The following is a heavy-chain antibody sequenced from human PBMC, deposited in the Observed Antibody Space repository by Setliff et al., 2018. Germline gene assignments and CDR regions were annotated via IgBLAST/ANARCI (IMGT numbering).Heavy chain of an antibody. D-gene: IGHD3-22*01. V-gene: IGHV4-30-4*08. CDR1: GASVRSGPYY. CDR2: IYSSGST. CDR3: ARESRYYYDNLGTLDY. Sequence: PSETLSLTCTVSGASVRSGPYYWSWIRQPPGKGLEWIGYIYSSGSTYYNPSLKSRVSISVDTSKNQFSLKLSSVTAADTAVYYCARESRYYYDNLGTLDYWGQGTLVTVSS. J-gene: IGHJ4*02.